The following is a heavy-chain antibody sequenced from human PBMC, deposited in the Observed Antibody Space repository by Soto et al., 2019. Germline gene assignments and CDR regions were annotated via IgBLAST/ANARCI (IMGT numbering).Heavy chain of an antibody. CDR1: GFTFDDYA. CDR2: ISWNSGSI. CDR3: AKDPGRITIFGVVMREYYFDY. Sequence: GGSLRLSCAASGFTFDDYAMHWVRQAPGKGLEWVSGISWNSGSIGYADSVKGRFTISRDNAKNSLYLQMNSLRAEDTALYYCAKDPGRITIFGVVMREYYFDYWGQGTLVTVSS. J-gene: IGHJ4*02. V-gene: IGHV3-9*01. D-gene: IGHD3-3*01.